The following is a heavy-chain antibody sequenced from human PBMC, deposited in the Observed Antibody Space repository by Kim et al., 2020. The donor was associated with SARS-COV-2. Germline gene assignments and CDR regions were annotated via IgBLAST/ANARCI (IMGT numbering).Heavy chain of an antibody. D-gene: IGHD5-18*01. CDR2: IYYSGST. CDR3: ARGKVETDMVSWVDP. Sequence: SETLSLTCTVSGGSISSGGYYWSWIRQHPGKGLEWIGYIYYSGSTYYNPSLKSRGTISVETSKNQFSLKLSSVTAADTAVYYCARGKVETDMVSWVDPWGRGALVTVSS. J-gene: IGHJ5*02. V-gene: IGHV4-31*03. CDR1: GGSISSGGYY.